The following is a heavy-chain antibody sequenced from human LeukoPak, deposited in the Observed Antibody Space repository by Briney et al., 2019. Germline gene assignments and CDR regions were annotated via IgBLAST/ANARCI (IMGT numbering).Heavy chain of an antibody. V-gene: IGHV1-69*04. CDR1: GGTFSSYA. D-gene: IGHD6-13*01. Sequence: GSSVKVSCKASGGTFSSYAISWVRRAPGQGLEWMGRIIPILGIANYAQKFQGRVTITADKSTSTAYMELSSLRSEDTAVYYCAVHSSSWYSGDYWGQGTLVTVSS. J-gene: IGHJ4*02. CDR2: IIPILGIA. CDR3: AVHSSSWYSGDY.